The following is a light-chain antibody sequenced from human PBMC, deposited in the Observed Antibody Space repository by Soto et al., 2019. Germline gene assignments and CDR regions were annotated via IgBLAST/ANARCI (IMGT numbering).Light chain of an antibody. V-gene: IGKV1-5*01. CDR3: QQYDTYQST. CDR1: ESISSW. J-gene: IGKJ1*01. CDR2: DAS. Sequence: DIQMTQSPSTLSASVGDRVTITCRASESISSWLAWYQQKPGKAPNLLIYDASNLESGVPSRFSGSSSGTEFTLTINSLQPDDFAAYYCQQYDTYQSTFGQGTKVDIK.